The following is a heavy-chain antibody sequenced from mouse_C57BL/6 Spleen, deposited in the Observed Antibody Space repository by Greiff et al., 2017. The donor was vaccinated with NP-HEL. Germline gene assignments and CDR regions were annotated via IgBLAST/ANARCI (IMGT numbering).Heavy chain of an antibody. CDR1: GYSITSGYY. Sequence: ESGPGLVKPSQSLSLTCSVTGYSITSGYYWNWIRQFPGNKLEWMGYISYDGSNNYNPSLKNRISITRDTSKNQFFLKLNSVTTEDTATYYCASSLSRPGLSYWYFDVWGTGTTVTVSS. CDR3: ASSLSRPGLSYWYFDV. J-gene: IGHJ1*03. V-gene: IGHV3-6*01. CDR2: ISYDGSN.